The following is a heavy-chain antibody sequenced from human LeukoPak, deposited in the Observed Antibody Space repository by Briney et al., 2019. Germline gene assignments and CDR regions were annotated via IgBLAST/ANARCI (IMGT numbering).Heavy chain of an antibody. J-gene: IGHJ3*02. D-gene: IGHD6-13*01. Sequence: GGSLRLSCAASRFTFSSYWMQWVRQAPGKGRVWVSRINSDGSSTSYADSVKGRFTISRDNAKNTLYLQMNSLRAEDTAVYYCARVVSSSWYERDAFDIWGQGTMVTVSS. V-gene: IGHV3-74*01. CDR3: ARVVSSSWYERDAFDI. CDR2: INSDGSST. CDR1: RFTFSSYW.